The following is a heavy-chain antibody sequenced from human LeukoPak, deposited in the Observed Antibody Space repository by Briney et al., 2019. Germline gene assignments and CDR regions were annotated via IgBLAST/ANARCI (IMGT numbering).Heavy chain of an antibody. Sequence: PGGSLRLSCAASGFTFSSYEMNWVRQAPGKGLEWVSYISSSGSTIYYADSVKGRFTISRDNAKNSLYLQMNSLRAEDTAAYYCAREPSTVTTYYGMDVWGQGTTVTVSS. CDR3: AREPSTVTTYYGMDV. D-gene: IGHD4-17*01. CDR1: GFTFSSYE. V-gene: IGHV3-48*03. CDR2: ISSSGSTI. J-gene: IGHJ6*02.